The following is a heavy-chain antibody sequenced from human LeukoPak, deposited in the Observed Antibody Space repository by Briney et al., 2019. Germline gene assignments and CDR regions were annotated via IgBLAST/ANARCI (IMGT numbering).Heavy chain of an antibody. Sequence: SQTPSLTCVVSGDSVSSNLATWNWVRQSPSRGLEWLGRTYYRSKWYNAYAESVKSRISIHADTSMNHFSLQLNSVTPEDTAVYFCARARSGSFDPWGQGTQVTVSS. D-gene: IGHD5-12*01. V-gene: IGHV6-1*01. CDR2: TYYRSKWYN. J-gene: IGHJ5*02. CDR1: GDSVSSNLAT. CDR3: ARARSGSFDP.